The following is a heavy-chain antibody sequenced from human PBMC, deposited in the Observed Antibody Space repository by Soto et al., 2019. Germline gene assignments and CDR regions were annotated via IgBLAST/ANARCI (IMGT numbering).Heavy chain of an antibody. V-gene: IGHV1-2*02. CDR2: ITPNSGGT. D-gene: IGHD6-6*01. Sequence: GASVKVSCKASGYTFTGYYMHWVRQAPGQGLEWMGWITPNSGGTNYAQKFQGRVTMTRDTSISTAYMELSRLRSDDTAVYYCARERFEYISSYKPRNYGMDVWGQGXTATVSS. J-gene: IGHJ6*02. CDR1: GYTFTGYY. CDR3: ARERFEYISSYKPRNYGMDV.